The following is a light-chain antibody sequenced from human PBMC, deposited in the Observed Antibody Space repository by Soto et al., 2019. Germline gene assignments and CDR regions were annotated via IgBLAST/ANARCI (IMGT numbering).Light chain of an antibody. J-gene: IGLJ1*01. CDR1: SSDVGSNDL. V-gene: IGLV2-14*02. CDR3: SSYTSSSSYV. CDR2: EVS. Sequence: QSVLSQPASVSGSPGQSIPISCTGTSSDVGSNDLVSWYQQHPGKAPKLMIYEVSKRPSGISNRFSGSKSGNTASLTISGLQAEDEADYYCSSYTSSSSYVFGTGTKVTVL.